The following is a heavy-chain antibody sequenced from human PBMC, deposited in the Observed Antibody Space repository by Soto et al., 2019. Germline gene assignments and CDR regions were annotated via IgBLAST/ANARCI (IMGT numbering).Heavy chain of an antibody. CDR3: ASGGATTYYDFWSGYYRWFDP. CDR2: IIPIFGTA. CDR1: GGTFSSYA. J-gene: IGHJ5*02. V-gene: IGHV1-69*12. Sequence: QVQLVQSGAEVKKPGSSVKVSCKASGGTFSSYAISWVRQAPGQGLEWMGGIIPIFGTANYAQKFQGRVKITADESTSTAYLELSSLGPEDTAVYYCASGGATTYYDFWSGYYRWFDPWGQGTLVTVSS. D-gene: IGHD3-3*01.